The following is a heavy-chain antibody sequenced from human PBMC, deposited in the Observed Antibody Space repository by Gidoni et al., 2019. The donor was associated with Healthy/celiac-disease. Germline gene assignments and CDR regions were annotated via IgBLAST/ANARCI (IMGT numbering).Heavy chain of an antibody. CDR1: GGSFSGYY. V-gene: IGHV4-34*01. Sequence: QVQLQQWGAGLLKPSETLSLTCAVYGGSFSGYYWSWIRQPPGKGLEWIGEINHSGSTNYNPSLNSRVTISVDTSKTQFSLKLSSVTAADTAVYYCARGNIVVVVAAGLLWWFDPWGQGTLVTVSS. CDR2: INHSGST. CDR3: ARGNIVVVVAAGLLWWFDP. D-gene: IGHD2-15*01. J-gene: IGHJ5*02.